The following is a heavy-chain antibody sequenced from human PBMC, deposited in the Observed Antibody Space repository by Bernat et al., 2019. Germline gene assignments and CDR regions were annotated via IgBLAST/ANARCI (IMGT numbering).Heavy chain of an antibody. Sequence: VELQGAGAGLGKPSQTLSLTCTVSGGSISSGGYSWSGIRQHPGKGLEWIGYTYYSGSTYYNPSLKSRVTISVDTSKNQFSLKLSSVTAADTAVYYCARATDIVAAYFDYWGQGTLVTVSS. CDR2: TYYSGST. CDR1: GGSISSGGYS. CDR3: ARATDIVAAYFDY. D-gene: IGHD5-12*01. J-gene: IGHJ4*02. V-gene: IGHV4-31*03.